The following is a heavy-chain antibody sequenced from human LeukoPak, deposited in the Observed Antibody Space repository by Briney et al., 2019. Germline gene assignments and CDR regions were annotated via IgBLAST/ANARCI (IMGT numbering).Heavy chain of an antibody. CDR2: IYSGGTT. CDR1: GLTVSSNY. J-gene: IGHJ6*03. V-gene: IGHV3-53*01. CDR3: ARAPNRAYYMDV. Sequence: PGGSLRLSCAVSGLTVSSNYMSWVRQAPGKGLEWVSVIYSGGTTYYADSVKGRFTISRDNSKNTVYLQMNSLRAEDTAVYYCARAPNRAYYMDVWGKGTTVTLSS. D-gene: IGHD7-27*01.